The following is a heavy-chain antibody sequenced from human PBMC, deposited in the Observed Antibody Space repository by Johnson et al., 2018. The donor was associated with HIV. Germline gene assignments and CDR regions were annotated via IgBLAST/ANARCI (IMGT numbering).Heavy chain of an antibody. CDR2: ISWNSGSI. D-gene: IGHD3-22*01. J-gene: IGHJ3*02. V-gene: IGHV3-9*01. Sequence: VQLVESGGGLVQPGRSLRLSCAASGFTFDDYAMHWVRQAPGKGLEWVSGISWNSGSIGYADSVKGRFTISRDNAKNSLYLQMNSLRAEDTALYYCAKDIGYYDSSDYDAFDIWGQGTVVTVSS. CDR1: GFTFDDYA. CDR3: AKDIGYYDSSDYDAFDI.